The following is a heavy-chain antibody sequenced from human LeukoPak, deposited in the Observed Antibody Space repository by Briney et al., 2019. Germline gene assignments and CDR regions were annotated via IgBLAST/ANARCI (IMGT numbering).Heavy chain of an antibody. Sequence: ASVKVSCKASGYTFTSYGISWVRQAPGQGLEWMGWISAYNGNTNYAQKLQGRVTMTTDTSTSTAYMELRSLRSDDTAVYYCARGGQVLRYFDWLSAYYYYYGMGVWGQGTTVTVSS. D-gene: IGHD3-9*01. J-gene: IGHJ6*02. V-gene: IGHV1-18*01. CDR2: ISAYNGNT. CDR1: GYTFTSYG. CDR3: ARGGQVLRYFDWLSAYYYYYGMGV.